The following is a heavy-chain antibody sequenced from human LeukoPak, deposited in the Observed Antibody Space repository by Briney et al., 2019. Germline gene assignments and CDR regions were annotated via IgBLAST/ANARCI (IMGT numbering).Heavy chain of an antibody. CDR2: MNPNSGNT. J-gene: IGHJ5*02. V-gene: IGHV1-8*02. Sequence: ASVKVSCKASGYTFTSYDINWVRQATGQGLEWMGWMNPNSGNTGYAQKFQGRVTMTRNTSISTAYMELSSLRSEDTAVYYCARGYSSGRHRNKNWFDPWGQGTLVTVSS. CDR3: ARGYSSGRHRNKNWFDP. D-gene: IGHD6-19*01. CDR1: GYTFTSYD.